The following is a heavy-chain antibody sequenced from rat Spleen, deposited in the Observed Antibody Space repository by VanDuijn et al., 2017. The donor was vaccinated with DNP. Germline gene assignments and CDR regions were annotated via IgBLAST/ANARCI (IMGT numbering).Heavy chain of an antibody. J-gene: IGHJ2*01. V-gene: IGHV5-7*01. CDR3: ARHTTTVAGDY. CDR2: ISYDGSST. D-gene: IGHD1-3*01. CDR1: GFTFSDCN. Sequence: EVQLVESGGGLVQPGRSLKLSCAASGFTFSDCNMAWVRQAPKKGLEWVATISYDGSSTYYRDSVKGRFTISRDNAKSTLYLQMDSLRSEDTATYYCARHTTTVAGDYWGQGVMVTVSS.